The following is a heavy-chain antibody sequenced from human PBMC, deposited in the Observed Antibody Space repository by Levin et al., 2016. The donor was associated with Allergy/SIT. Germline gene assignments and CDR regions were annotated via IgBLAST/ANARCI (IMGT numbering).Heavy chain of an antibody. CDR3: AKAPRASYYFDY. Sequence: VRQAPGKGLEWVAVISYDGSNKYYADSVKGRFTISRDNSKNTLYLQMNSLRAEDTAVYYCAKAPRASYYFDYWGQGTLVTVSS. D-gene: IGHD3-10*01. V-gene: IGHV3-30*18. J-gene: IGHJ4*02. CDR2: ISYDGSNK.